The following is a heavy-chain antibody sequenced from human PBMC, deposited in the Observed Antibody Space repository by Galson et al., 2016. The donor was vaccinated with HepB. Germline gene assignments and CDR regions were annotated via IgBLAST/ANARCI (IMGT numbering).Heavy chain of an antibody. CDR2: IDWDGDK. CDR3: ARSFDSGPFDF. J-gene: IGHJ4*02. Sequence: ALVKPTQTLTLTCSFSGFSLKTTGMRVSRIRQPPGKALEWVARIDWDGDKFYNASLRTRLSVSKDISQDQVVLSMTKMDPVDTATYFCARSFDSGPFDFWGRGALVTVSS. D-gene: IGHD1-26*01. CDR1: GFSLKTTGMR. V-gene: IGHV2-70*04.